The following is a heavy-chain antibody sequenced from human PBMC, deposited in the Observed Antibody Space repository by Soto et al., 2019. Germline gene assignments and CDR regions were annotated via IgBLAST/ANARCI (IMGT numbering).Heavy chain of an antibody. CDR1: GYTFTGFV. V-gene: IGHV1-3*01. D-gene: IGHD6-13*01. CDR2: INAGNGNT. Sequence: QVQVVQSGAEVKKPGASVKVSCKTSGYTFTGFVIYWVRQAPGQRLEWMGWINAGNGNTKYSQTFQGRVTITKDTSASTAYMEVISLRYEDTAVYYSATAIAASSEGYWGQGTLVTVSS. CDR3: ATAIAASSEGY. J-gene: IGHJ4*02.